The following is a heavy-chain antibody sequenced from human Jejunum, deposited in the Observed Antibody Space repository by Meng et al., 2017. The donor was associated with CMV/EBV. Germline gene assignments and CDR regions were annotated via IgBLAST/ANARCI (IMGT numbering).Heavy chain of an antibody. V-gene: IGHV3-30*03. CDR1: GFPFTPYS. CDR3: ARGRVSYTTWSPQAY. CDR2: ISYDGIID. Sequence: GFPFTPYSMPWVRQAPGQGLEWVAVISYDGIIDYYTDSVQGRFTISRDNSKNTLYLQMNSLRADDTAIYYCARGRVSYTTWSPQAYWGQGTLVTVSS. D-gene: IGHD6-6*01. J-gene: IGHJ4*02.